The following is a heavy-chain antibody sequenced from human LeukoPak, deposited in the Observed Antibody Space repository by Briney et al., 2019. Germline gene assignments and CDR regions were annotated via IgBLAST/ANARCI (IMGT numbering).Heavy chain of an antibody. CDR2: IKQDGSEK. J-gene: IGHJ4*02. CDR1: GFTFSSYC. CDR3: ARTNYYDSSGQDDY. D-gene: IGHD3-22*01. V-gene: IGHV3-7*01. Sequence: PGGSLTLSCAASGFTFSSYCMSWVRQAPGKGLEWVANIKQDGSEKYYVDSVKGRFTISRDNAKNSLYLQMNSLRAEDTAVYYCARTNYYDSSGQDDYWGQGTLVTVSS.